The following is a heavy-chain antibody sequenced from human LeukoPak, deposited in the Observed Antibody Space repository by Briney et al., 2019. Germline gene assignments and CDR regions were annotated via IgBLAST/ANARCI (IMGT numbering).Heavy chain of an antibody. CDR1: GFTFSSYW. D-gene: IGHD5-18*01. CDR2: IKQDGSEK. CDR3: ARDTAMVYYYYMDV. V-gene: IGHV3-7*01. Sequence: GGSLRLSCAASGFTFSSYWMSWVRQAPGKGLEWVANIKQDGSEKYYVDSVKGRFTISRDNAKNSLYLQVNSLRAEDTAVYYCARDTAMVYYYYMDVWGKGTTVTVSS. J-gene: IGHJ6*03.